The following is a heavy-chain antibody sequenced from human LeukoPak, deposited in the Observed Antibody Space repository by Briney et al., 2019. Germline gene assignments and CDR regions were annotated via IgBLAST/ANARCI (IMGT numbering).Heavy chain of an antibody. CDR2: IYDSGST. J-gene: IGHJ4*02. V-gene: IGHV4-59*08. Sequence: SETLSLTCTVSDGSISSYYWSWIRQPPGKGLEWIGYIYDSGSTNYNPSLKSRVTISVDTPKNQFSLKLSSVTAADTAVYYCARRSSGWSFDYWGQGTLVTVSS. D-gene: IGHD6-19*01. CDR3: ARRSSGWSFDY. CDR1: DGSISSYY.